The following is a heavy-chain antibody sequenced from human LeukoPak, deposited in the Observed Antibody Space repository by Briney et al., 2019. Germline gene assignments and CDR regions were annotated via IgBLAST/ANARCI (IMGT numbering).Heavy chain of an antibody. D-gene: IGHD3-22*01. CDR1: GFTFNNHA. Sequence: GGSLRLSCAASGFTFNNHAIYWVRQAPGKGLEWVSYISSSSSTIYYADSVKGRFTISRDNAKNSLYLQMNSLRAEDTAVYYCARVPQMYYYDSSGYYLDYWGQGTLVTVSS. CDR3: ARVPQMYYYDSSGYYLDY. CDR2: ISSSSSTI. J-gene: IGHJ4*02. V-gene: IGHV3-48*04.